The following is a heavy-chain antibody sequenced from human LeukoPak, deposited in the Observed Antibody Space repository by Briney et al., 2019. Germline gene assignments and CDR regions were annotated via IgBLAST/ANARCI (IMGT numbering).Heavy chain of an antibody. CDR2: INHSGST. CDR1: GGSFSGYY. J-gene: IGHJ4*02. Sequence: SETLSLTCAVYGGSFSGYYWSWIRQPPGKGLEWIGEINHSGSTNYNPSLKSRVTISVDTSKNQFSLKLSSVTAADTAVYYCARQDYDILTGYYIFVYWGQGTLVTVSS. D-gene: IGHD3-9*01. V-gene: IGHV4-34*01. CDR3: ARQDYDILTGYYIFVY.